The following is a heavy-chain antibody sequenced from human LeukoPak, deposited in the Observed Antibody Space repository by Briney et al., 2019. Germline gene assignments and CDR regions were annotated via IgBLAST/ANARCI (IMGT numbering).Heavy chain of an antibody. J-gene: IGHJ5*02. CDR1: GFTFSSYS. CDR3: AGDPRHGSYGDRWFDP. Sequence: GGSLRLSCAASGFTFSSYSMNWVRQAPGKGLEWVSYISSSSSTIYYADSVKGRFTISRDNAKNSLYLQMNSLRAEDTAVYYCAGDPRHGSYGDRWFDPWGQGTLVTVSS. CDR2: ISSSSSTI. D-gene: IGHD1-26*01. V-gene: IGHV3-48*01.